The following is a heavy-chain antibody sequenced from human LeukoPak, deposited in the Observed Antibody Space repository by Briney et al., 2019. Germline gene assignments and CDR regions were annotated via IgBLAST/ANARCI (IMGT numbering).Heavy chain of an antibody. V-gene: IGHV3-23*01. CDR1: GFTSSSYA. CDR3: AKRGFHGSSWYYFDY. J-gene: IGHJ4*02. Sequence: PGGSLRLSCAASGFTSSSYAMSWVRQAPGKGLEWVSAISGSGGSTYYADSVKGRFTISRDNSKNTLYLQMNSLRAEDTAVYYCAKRGFHGSSWYYFDYWGQGTLVTVSS. CDR2: ISGSGGST. D-gene: IGHD6-13*01.